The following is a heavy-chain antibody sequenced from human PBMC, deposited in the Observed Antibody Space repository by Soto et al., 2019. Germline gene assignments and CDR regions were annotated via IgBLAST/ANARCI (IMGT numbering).Heavy chain of an antibody. Sequence: PGGSLRLSCAASGFTVSSNYMSWVRQAPGKGLEWVSVIYSGGSTYYADSVKGRFTISRDNSKNTLYLQMNSLRAEDTAVYYCARVQSSSFDFDIWGQGTMVTVSS. D-gene: IGHD6-6*01. CDR2: IYSGGST. CDR1: GFTVSSNY. CDR3: ARVQSSSFDFDI. V-gene: IGHV3-66*01. J-gene: IGHJ3*02.